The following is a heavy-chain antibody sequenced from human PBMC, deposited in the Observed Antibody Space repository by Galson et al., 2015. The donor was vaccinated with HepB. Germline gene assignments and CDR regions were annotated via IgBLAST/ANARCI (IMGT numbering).Heavy chain of an antibody. CDR2: ISYNGIYK. V-gene: IGHV3-30-3*01. Sequence: SLRLSCAASAFTFSNHAMHWVRQAPGKGLEWVAVISYNGIYKYYADSVKGRFTISRDISNNTVYLQMNSLRVEDTAVYYCARDHTRITIFYGMDVWGQGTTVSVSS. CDR1: AFTFSNHA. CDR3: ARDHTRITIFYGMDV. D-gene: IGHD3-3*01. J-gene: IGHJ6*02.